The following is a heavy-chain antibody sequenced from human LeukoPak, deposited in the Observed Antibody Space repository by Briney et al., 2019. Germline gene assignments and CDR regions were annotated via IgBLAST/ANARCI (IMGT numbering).Heavy chain of an antibody. J-gene: IGHJ4*02. Sequence: PSESLSLTCSVSGGSLSSLYCSWIRQPPGKGLEWIGYIYYTGSTNYNPSLKSRVTMFVDMSKNQFSLRLSSVTAADTAVYYCARHRAYSSSSPFAYWGQGTLVTVSS. CDR2: IYYTGST. D-gene: IGHD6-6*01. CDR3: ARHRAYSSSSPFAY. CDR1: GGSLSSLY. V-gene: IGHV4-59*08.